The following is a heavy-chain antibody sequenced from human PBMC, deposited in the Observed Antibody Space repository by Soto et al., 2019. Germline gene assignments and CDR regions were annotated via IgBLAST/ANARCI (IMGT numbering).Heavy chain of an antibody. D-gene: IGHD3-10*01. J-gene: IGHJ6*03. Sequence: ASVKVSCKASGYTFTDYGISWVRQAPGQGLEWMGWINANSSGTNYAQKFQGRVTMTRDTSISTAYMELSRLRSEDTAVYYCASNTVLTEENYYYMDVWGKGTTVTVSS. CDR2: INANSSGT. CDR1: GYTFTDYG. CDR3: ASNTVLTEENYYYMDV. V-gene: IGHV1-2*02.